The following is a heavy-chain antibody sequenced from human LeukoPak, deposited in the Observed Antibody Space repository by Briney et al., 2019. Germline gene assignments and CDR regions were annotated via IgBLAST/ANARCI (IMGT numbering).Heavy chain of an antibody. CDR3: ARGPRVSDGYSSSWYLNY. Sequence: PSETLSLTCAVFGGSFSGYYWSWIRQPPGKELEWIGEINHSGSTNYNPSLKSRVTISVDTSKNQFSLKLSSVTAADTAVYYCARGPRVSDGYSSSWYLNYWGQGTLVTVSS. V-gene: IGHV4-34*01. D-gene: IGHD6-13*01. CDR2: INHSGST. J-gene: IGHJ4*02. CDR1: GGSFSGYY.